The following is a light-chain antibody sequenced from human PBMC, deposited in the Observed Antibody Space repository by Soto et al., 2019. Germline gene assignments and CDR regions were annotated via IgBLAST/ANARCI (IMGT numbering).Light chain of an antibody. J-gene: IGKJ5*01. CDR1: QSISRW. Sequence: DIQITHSPSTRSAFVVERVTITCRASQSISRWLAWYQQKPGKAPKLLIYDASSLESGVPSRFSGSGSETDFTLTISRLQPYDFAPYFCHSRAFGQGTRLEIK. V-gene: IGKV1-5*01. CDR3: HSRA. CDR2: DAS.